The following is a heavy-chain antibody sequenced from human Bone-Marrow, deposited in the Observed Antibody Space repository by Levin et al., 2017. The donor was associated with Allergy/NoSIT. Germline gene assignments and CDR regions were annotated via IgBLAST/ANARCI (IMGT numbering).Heavy chain of an antibody. CDR2: ISYDGSNK. J-gene: IGHJ4*02. Sequence: AGGSLRLSCAASGFTFSSYGMHWVRQAPGKGLEWVAVISYDGSNKYYADSVKGRFTISRDNSKNTLYLQMNSLRAEDTAVYYCAKGESEFHTKIWFGELLNPTACDYWGQGTLVTVSS. V-gene: IGHV3-30*18. CDR3: AKGESEFHTKIWFGELLNPTACDY. D-gene: IGHD3-10*01. CDR1: GFTFSSYG.